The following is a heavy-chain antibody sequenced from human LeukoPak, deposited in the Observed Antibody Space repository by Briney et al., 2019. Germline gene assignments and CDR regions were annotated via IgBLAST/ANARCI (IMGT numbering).Heavy chain of an antibody. CDR3: AAGVDVLVPDGGWFDP. CDR2: IIPIFGIA. J-gene: IGHJ5*02. Sequence: ASVKVSCKASGGTFSSYAISWVRQAPGQGLEWMGRIIPIFGIANYAQKFQGRVTITADKSTSTADMELSSLRSKDTAVYYCAAGVDVLVPDGGWFDPWGQGTLVTVSS. D-gene: IGHD2-2*01. CDR1: GGTFSSYA. V-gene: IGHV1-69*04.